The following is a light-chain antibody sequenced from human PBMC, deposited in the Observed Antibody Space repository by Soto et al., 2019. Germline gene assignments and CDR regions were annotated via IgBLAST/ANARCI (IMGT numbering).Light chain of an antibody. J-gene: IGLJ1*01. Sequence: QFVLTQPASVFGSPGNSITFSCTGTSSDVGSYNLVSWYQQHLGKAPKLMIYEVSKRPSGVSNRFSGSKSGNTASLTISGLQAEDEADYYCCSYAGSSTPYVFGIGTKLTVL. V-gene: IGLV2-23*02. CDR3: CSYAGSSTPYV. CDR2: EVS. CDR1: SSDVGSYNL.